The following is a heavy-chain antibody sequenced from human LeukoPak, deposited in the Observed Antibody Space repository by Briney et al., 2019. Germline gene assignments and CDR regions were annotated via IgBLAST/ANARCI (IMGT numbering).Heavy chain of an antibody. CDR2: IYYSGST. J-gene: IGHJ3*02. Sequence: SETLSLTCTVSGGSISSSSYYWGWIRQPPGRGLEWIGSIYYSGSTYYNPSLKSRVTLSVDTSKNQFSLKLSSVTAADTAVYYCARGGDNADAFEIWGQRKMVTVSS. CDR1: GGSISSSSYY. D-gene: IGHD1-14*01. V-gene: IGHV4-39*07. CDR3: ARGGDNADAFEI.